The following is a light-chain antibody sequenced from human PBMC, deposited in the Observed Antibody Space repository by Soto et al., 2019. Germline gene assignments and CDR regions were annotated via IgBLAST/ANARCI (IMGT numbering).Light chain of an antibody. CDR1: TSNIGSNP. CDR2: TSN. V-gene: IGLV1-44*01. Sequence: QSVLTQPPSASGTPGQRVTIYCSGSTSNIGSNPVTWYQQLPGTAPKVLIYTSNQRPSGVPDRFSGSKSGTSASLAISGLQSEDEADYYCAAWDGSLNALIFGGGTKLTVL. CDR3: AAWDGSLNALI. J-gene: IGLJ2*01.